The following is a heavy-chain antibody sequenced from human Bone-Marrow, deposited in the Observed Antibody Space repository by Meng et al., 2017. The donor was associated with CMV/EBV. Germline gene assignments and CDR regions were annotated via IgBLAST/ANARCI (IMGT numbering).Heavy chain of an antibody. CDR2: ISGSGETT. D-gene: IGHD3/OR15-3a*01. CDR3: AKDRTLFGLVSDY. V-gene: IGHV3-23*01. CDR1: GFTFSSYA. J-gene: IGHJ4*02. Sequence: GESLKISCATSGFTFSSYAMHWVRQAPGKGLKWVSGISGSGETTYYVDSVKGRFTISRVNSKNTLYLQMHSPRAEDTAVYYCAKDRTLFGLVSDYWGQGALVTVSS.